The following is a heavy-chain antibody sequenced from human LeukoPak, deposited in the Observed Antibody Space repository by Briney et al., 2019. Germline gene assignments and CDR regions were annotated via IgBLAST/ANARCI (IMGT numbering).Heavy chain of an antibody. CDR1: GFTFDDYA. CDR2: ISWNSGSI. J-gene: IGHJ4*02. CDR3: AKDSPNPYYGDYGGSFDY. V-gene: IGHV3-9*01. Sequence: GGSLRLSCAASGFTFDDYAMHWVRQAPGKGLEWVSGISWNSGSIGYADSVKGRFTISRDNAKNSLYLQMNSLGAEDTALYYCAKDSPNPYYGDYGGSFDYWGQGTLVTVSS. D-gene: IGHD4-17*01.